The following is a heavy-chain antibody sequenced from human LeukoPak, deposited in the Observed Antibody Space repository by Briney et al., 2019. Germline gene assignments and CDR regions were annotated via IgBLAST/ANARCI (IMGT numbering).Heavy chain of an antibody. V-gene: IGHV1-69*05. J-gene: IGHJ6*03. CDR1: GGTFSSYA. Sequence: GASVTVSCKASGGTFSSYAISWVRQAPGQGLEWMGGIIPIFGTANYAQKFQGRVTITTDESTSTAYMELSSLRSEDTAVYYCARDEGMGYYYYYMDVWGKGTTVTVSS. CDR3: ARDEGMGYYYYYMDV. D-gene: IGHD5-24*01. CDR2: IIPIFGTA.